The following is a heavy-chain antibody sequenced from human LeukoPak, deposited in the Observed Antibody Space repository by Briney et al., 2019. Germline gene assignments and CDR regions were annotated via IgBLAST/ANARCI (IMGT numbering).Heavy chain of an antibody. D-gene: IGHD2-2*01. CDR2: ISSNGDST. Sequence: GGSLRLSCSACRFTFSNYAMHWVRQAPGKGLEYLSAISSNGDSTYYANSVRGRLTISRDNSKNTLYLQVGSLRAEDMAVYYCARRGYCGTSSCHPSVYWGQRTLVTVSS. CDR3: ARRGYCGTSSCHPSVY. V-gene: IGHV3-64*01. CDR1: RFTFSNYA. J-gene: IGHJ4*02.